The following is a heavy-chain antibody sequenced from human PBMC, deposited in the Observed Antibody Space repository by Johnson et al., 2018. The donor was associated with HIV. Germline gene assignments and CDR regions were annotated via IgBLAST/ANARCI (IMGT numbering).Heavy chain of an antibody. CDR3: ARDQGDIVVVVAAELWAFDI. Sequence: VQLVESGGGVVQPGRSLRLSCAASGFTFSDYYMSWIRQAPGKGLEWVSYISSSGSTIYYADSVKGRFPISRDNAKNSLYLQMNSLRAEDTAVYYCARDQGDIVVVVAAELWAFDIWGQGTMVTVSS. D-gene: IGHD2-15*01. J-gene: IGHJ3*02. CDR1: GFTFSDYY. V-gene: IGHV3-11*04. CDR2: ISSSGSTI.